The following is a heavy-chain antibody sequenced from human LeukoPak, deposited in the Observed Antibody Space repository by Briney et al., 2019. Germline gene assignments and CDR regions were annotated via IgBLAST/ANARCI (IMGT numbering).Heavy chain of an antibody. CDR1: GFTFSSYS. V-gene: IGHV3-48*02. CDR3: ARDWDYYDSSGIDY. D-gene: IGHD3-22*01. CDR2: ISSSSSTI. Sequence: GGSLRLSCAASGFTFSSYSMNWVHQAPGKGLEWVSYISSSSSTIYYADSVKGRFTISRDNAKNSLYLQMNSLRDEDTAVYYCARDWDYYDSSGIDYWGQGTLVTVSS. J-gene: IGHJ4*02.